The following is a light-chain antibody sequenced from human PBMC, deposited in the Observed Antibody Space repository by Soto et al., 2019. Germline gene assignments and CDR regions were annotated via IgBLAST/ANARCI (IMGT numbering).Light chain of an antibody. V-gene: IGLV1-40*01. CDR1: SSNIGAGYD. J-gene: IGLJ1*01. Sequence: QSVLTQPPSVSGAPGQRGTISCTGSSSNIGAGYDVHWYQQLPGTAPKLLIYGNSNRPSVVPDRFSGSKSGTSASLAITGLQAEDEADYYCQSYDSSLRGLVFGTGTQLTVL. CDR3: QSYDSSLRGLV. CDR2: GNS.